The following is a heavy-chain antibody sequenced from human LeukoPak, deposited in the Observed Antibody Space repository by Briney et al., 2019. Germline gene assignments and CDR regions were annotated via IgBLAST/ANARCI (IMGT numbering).Heavy chain of an antibody. J-gene: IGHJ3*02. CDR1: GGSISSYY. CDR3: ARFTLFGVVDAFDI. D-gene: IGHD3-3*01. V-gene: IGHV4-59*01. CDR2: IYYSGST. Sequence: SETLSLTCTVSGGSISSYYWSWIRQPPGKGLEWIGYIYYSGSTNYNPSLKSRVTISVDTSKNQFSLKLSSVTAADTAVYYCARFTLFGVVDAFDIWGQGTMVTVSS.